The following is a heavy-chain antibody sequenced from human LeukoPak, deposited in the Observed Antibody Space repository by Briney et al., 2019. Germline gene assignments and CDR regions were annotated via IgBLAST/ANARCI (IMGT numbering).Heavy chain of an antibody. Sequence: GGSLRLSCAASGLTVSRNYMNWVRQAPGKGLEWVSVIYSGGSTYYADSVKGRFTISRDNSKNTLYLQINSLRAEDTAVYYCARDIAAAGLYYYYGMDVWGQGTTVTVSS. D-gene: IGHD6-13*01. CDR3: ARDIAAAGLYYYYGMDV. CDR1: GLTVSRNY. CDR2: IYSGGST. V-gene: IGHV3-53*01. J-gene: IGHJ6*02.